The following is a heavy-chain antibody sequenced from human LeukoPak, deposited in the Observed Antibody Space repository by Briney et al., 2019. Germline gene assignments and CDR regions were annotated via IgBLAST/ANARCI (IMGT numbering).Heavy chain of an antibody. D-gene: IGHD3-10*01. Sequence: SETLSLTCTVSGVSISSSNSYWGWIRQPPGKGLEWIGEINHSGSTNYNPSLKSRVTISVDTSKNQFSLKLSSVTAADTAVYYCARPRGYGSGSYYFYWGQGTLVTVSS. CDR2: INHSGST. V-gene: IGHV4-39*07. CDR3: ARPRGYGSGSYYFY. J-gene: IGHJ4*02. CDR1: GVSISSSNSY.